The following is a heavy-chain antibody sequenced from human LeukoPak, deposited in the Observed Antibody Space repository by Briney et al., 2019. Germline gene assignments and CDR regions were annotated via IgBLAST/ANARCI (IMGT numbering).Heavy chain of an antibody. J-gene: IGHJ6*03. V-gene: IGHV1-2*06. Sequence: ASVKVSCKASGYTFTGYYMHWVRQAPGQGLEWMGRINPNSGGTNYAQKFQGRVTITTDESTSTAYMELSSLRSEDTAVYYCASFSRVGAVQLYYYYCYIDVWGKGTTVTVSS. D-gene: IGHD1-26*01. CDR2: INPNSGGT. CDR3: ASFSRVGAVQLYYYYCYIDV. CDR1: GYTFTGYY.